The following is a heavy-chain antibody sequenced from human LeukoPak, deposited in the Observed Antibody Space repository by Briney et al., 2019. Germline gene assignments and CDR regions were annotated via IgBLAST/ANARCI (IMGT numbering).Heavy chain of an antibody. J-gene: IGHJ4*02. Sequence: ASVKVSCKASGYTFTSYYMHWVRQAPGQGLEWMGIINPSGGSTSYAQKFQGRVTMTTDTSTSTAYMELRSLRSDDTAVYYCARDLTYYYDSSGYPDYWGQGTLVTVSS. V-gene: IGHV1-46*01. D-gene: IGHD3-22*01. CDR2: INPSGGST. CDR3: ARDLTYYYDSSGYPDY. CDR1: GYTFTSYY.